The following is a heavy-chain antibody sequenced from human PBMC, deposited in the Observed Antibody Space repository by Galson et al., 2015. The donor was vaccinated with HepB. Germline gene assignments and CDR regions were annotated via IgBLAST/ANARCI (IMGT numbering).Heavy chain of an antibody. V-gene: IGHV1-3*01. CDR3: ARGCEWCMLFGER. CDR2: INAGNGNT. J-gene: IGHJ4*02. CDR1: GFTFTSYA. D-gene: IGHD2-8*01. Sequence: SVKVSCKASGFTFTSYAMHWVRQARGQSLEWMGWINAGNGNTKYSQKFQARVTITRDTSASTAYMELSSLRSEDTAVYYCARGCEWCMLFGERWGQGTLVTVSS.